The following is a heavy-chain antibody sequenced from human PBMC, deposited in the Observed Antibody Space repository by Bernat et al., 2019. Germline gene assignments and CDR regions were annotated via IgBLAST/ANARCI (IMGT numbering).Heavy chain of an antibody. Sequence: QVQLVQSGAEVKKPGASVKVSCEASGYTFTSHDINWVRQATGQGLEWMGWMNPNSGNTGYAQNFQGRVTMTRNTSISTAYMELSSLRSDDTAVYYFARGPGCISTSCPYYFDYWGQGTLLTVSS. V-gene: IGHV1-8*01. CDR1: GYTFTSHD. CDR3: ARGPGCISTSCPYYFDY. J-gene: IGHJ4*02. CDR2: MNPNSGNT. D-gene: IGHD2-2*01.